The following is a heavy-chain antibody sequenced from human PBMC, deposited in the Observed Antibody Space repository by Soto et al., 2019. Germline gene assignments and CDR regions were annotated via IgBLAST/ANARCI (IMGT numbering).Heavy chain of an antibody. CDR2: ISAYNGNT. J-gene: IGHJ4*02. Sequence: ASVKVSCKASGYTFTSYGISWVRQAPGQGLEWMGWISAYNGNTNYAQKLQGRVTMTTDTSTSTAYMELRSLRSDDTAVYYCARDIVVVPAASPYYFDYWGPGTIVTVYS. CDR1: GYTFTSYG. CDR3: ARDIVVVPAASPYYFDY. D-gene: IGHD2-2*01. V-gene: IGHV1-18*01.